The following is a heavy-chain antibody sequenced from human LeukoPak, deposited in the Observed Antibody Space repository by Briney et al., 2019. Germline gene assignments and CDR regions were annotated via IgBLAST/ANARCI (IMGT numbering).Heavy chain of an antibody. CDR2: IYTSGST. J-gene: IGHJ1*01. CDR1: GGSTSSGSYY. CDR3: ARVGVTGGSEYFQH. V-gene: IGHV4-61*02. Sequence: SETLSLTCTVSGGSTSSGSYYWSWIRQPAGKGLEWIGRIYTSGSTNYNPSLKSRVTISVDTSKNQFSLKLSSVTAADTAVYYCARVGVTGGSEYFQHWGQGTLVTVSS. D-gene: IGHD1-14*01.